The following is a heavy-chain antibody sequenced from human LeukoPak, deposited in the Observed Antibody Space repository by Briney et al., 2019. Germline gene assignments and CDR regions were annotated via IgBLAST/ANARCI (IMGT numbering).Heavy chain of an antibody. CDR2: IYYSGST. CDR3: ARAAPNYYDSGGSLRNPYFDY. D-gene: IGHD3-22*01. CDR1: GGSISTGGYY. J-gene: IGHJ4*02. V-gene: IGHV4-31*03. Sequence: SQTLSLTCTVSGGSISTGGYYWSWIRQHPGKGLEWIGNIYYSGSTYYSPSLKSRVTMSVDTSKNQFSLTLISVTAADTAVYFCARAAPNYYDSGGSLRNPYFDYWGQGTLVTVSS.